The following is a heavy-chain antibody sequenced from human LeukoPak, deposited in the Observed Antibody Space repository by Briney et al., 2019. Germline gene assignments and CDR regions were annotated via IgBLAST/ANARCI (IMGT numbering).Heavy chain of an antibody. CDR2: MNPNSGNT. D-gene: IGHD2-8*02. Sequence: GASVKVSCKASGYTFTSYDINWVRQATGQGLEWMGWMNPNSGNTGYAQKFQGRVTMTRNTSISTAYMELSSLRSEDTAVYYCARLGWYCTGPRCEMNTYYGMDVWGQGTTVTVSS. CDR1: GYTFTSYD. J-gene: IGHJ6*02. CDR3: ARLGWYCTGPRCEMNTYYGMDV. V-gene: IGHV1-8*01.